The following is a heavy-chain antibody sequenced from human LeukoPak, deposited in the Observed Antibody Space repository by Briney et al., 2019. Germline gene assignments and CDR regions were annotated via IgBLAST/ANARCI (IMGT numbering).Heavy chain of an antibody. CDR2: IKQDGSEK. Sequence: ETLSLTCAVYGGSFSGYYWSWIRQPPGKGLEWVANIKQDGSEKYYVDSVKGRFTISRDNAKNSLYLQMNSLRAEDTAVYYCARDLTNEYSSGWYAYYFDYWGQGTLVTVSS. J-gene: IGHJ4*02. V-gene: IGHV3-7*01. CDR1: GGSFSGYY. CDR3: ARDLTNEYSSGWYAYYFDY. D-gene: IGHD6-19*01.